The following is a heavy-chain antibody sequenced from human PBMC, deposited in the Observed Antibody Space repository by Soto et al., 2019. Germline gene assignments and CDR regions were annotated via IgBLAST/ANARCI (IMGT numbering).Heavy chain of an antibody. V-gene: IGHV3-13*01. D-gene: IGHD1-26*01. CDR1: GFTFSSYD. CDR3: ARGRARDYAFDI. Sequence: GGSLRLSCAASGFTFSSYDMHWVRQATGKGLEWLSAIGTAGDTYYPGSVKGRFTISRENAKNSLYLQMNSLRAGDTGVYYCARGRARDYAFDIWGQGTMVTVSS. CDR2: IGTAGDT. J-gene: IGHJ3*02.